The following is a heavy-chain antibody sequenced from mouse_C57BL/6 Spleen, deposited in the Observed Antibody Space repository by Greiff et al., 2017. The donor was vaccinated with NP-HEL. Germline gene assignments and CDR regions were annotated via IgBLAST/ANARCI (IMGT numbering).Heavy chain of an antibody. CDR1: GFTFSDYG. J-gene: IGHJ3*01. CDR3: ARRSTMAPFAY. Sequence: EVKLMESGGGLVKPGGSLKLSCAASGFTFSDYGMHWVRQAPEKGLEWVAYISSGSSTIYYADTVKGRFTISRDNAKNTLFLQMTSLRSEDTAMYYCARRSTMAPFAYWGQGILVTVSA. CDR2: ISSGSSTI. V-gene: IGHV5-17*01. D-gene: IGHD2-1*01.